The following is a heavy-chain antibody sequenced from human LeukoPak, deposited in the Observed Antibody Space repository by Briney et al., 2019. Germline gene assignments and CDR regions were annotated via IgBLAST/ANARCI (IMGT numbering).Heavy chain of an antibody. CDR1: GFSFDAYA. CDR3: AKAHDNTDSYYYFDS. J-gene: IGHJ4*02. Sequence: GGSLRIACAASGFSFDAYAMSWVRHAPGKGLEWVSGISETGRTTYYTNSVKGRFTISRDNSKNTLHLQMSRLRAEDTALYYCAKAHDNTDSYYYFDSWGQGTLVTVSS. CDR2: ISETGRTT. D-gene: IGHD2-21*02. V-gene: IGHV3-23*01.